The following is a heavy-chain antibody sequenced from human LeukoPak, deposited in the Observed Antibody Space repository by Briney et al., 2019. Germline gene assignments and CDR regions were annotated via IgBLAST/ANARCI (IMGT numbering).Heavy chain of an antibody. J-gene: IGHJ4*02. CDR3: ARTQYSSSLRVFDY. CDR2: IKPDGSDT. CDR1: GFTFTTHW. V-gene: IGHV3-74*01. D-gene: IGHD6-6*01. Sequence: GSLRLSCGASGFTFTTHWIHWVRQAPGKGLVWVSRIKPDGSDTNYADSVKGRFTISRDNAKNTLYLQMNSLRAEDTAVYYCARTQYSSSLRVFDYWGQGTLVTVSS.